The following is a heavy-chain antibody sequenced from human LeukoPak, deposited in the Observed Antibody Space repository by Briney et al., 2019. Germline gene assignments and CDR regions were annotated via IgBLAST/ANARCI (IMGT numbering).Heavy chain of an antibody. CDR1: GYTFTSYG. D-gene: IGHD1-26*01. CDR3: ARVGAPDAFDI. Sequence: GASVKVSCKASGYTFTSYGISWVRQAPGQGLEWMGWINPNSGGTNYAQKFQGRVTMTRDTSISTAYMELSRLRSDDTAVYYCARVGAPDAFDIWGQGTMVTVSS. J-gene: IGHJ3*02. CDR2: INPNSGGT. V-gene: IGHV1-2*02.